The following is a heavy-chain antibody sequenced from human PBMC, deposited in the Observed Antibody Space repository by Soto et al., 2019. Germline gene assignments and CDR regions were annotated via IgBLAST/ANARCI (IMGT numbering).Heavy chain of an antibody. J-gene: IGHJ4*02. CDR2: ISRSVRGRA. CDR1: GFTFNSYV. CDR3: ARGRYLDSSDYWVANLPFDH. V-gene: IGHV3-23*01. D-gene: IGHD3-22*01. Sequence: EVQLLESGGALVQPGGSLRLSCAASGFTFNSYVMTWVRQAPGEGLEWVSSISRSVRGRAYYADSVKGRFTISRDNSENTLFLQMNNLRDEDTALYYCARGRYLDSSDYWVANLPFDHWGLGTLVTVSS.